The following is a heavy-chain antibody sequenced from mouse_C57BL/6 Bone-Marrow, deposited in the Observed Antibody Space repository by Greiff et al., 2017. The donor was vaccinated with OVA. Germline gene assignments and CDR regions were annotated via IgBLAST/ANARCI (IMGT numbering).Heavy chain of an antibody. CDR2: IDPNSGGN. CDR3: ARWGYYGSRTMDY. D-gene: IGHD1-1*01. J-gene: IGHJ4*01. V-gene: IGHV1-72*01. Sequence: QVQLKQPGAELVKPGASVKLSCKASGYTFTSYWMHWVKQRPGRGLEWIGRIDPNSGGNKYNEKFKSKATLTVDKPSSTAYMQLSILTSEDAAVYYCARWGYYGSRTMDYWGQGTSVTVSS. CDR1: GYTFTSYW.